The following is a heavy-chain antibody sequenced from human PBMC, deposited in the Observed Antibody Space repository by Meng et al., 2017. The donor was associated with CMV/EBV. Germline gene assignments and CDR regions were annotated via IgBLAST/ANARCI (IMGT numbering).Heavy chain of an antibody. CDR3: ARDSGGERITIFGVVIPTQYYYGMDV. V-gene: IGHV1-69*05. J-gene: IGHJ6*02. CDR2: IIPIFGTA. CDR1: GGTFSSYA. D-gene: IGHD3-3*01. Sequence: KISCKASGGTFSSYAISWVRQAPGQGLEWMGGIIPIFGTANYAQKFQGRVTITTDESTSTAYMELSSLRSEDTAVYYCARDSGGERITIFGVVIPTQYYYGMDVWGQGTTVTVSS.